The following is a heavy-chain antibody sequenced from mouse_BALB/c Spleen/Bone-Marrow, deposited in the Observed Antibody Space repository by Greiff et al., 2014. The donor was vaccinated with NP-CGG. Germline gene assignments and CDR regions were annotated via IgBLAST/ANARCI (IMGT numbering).Heavy chain of an antibody. D-gene: IGHD2-14*01. CDR1: GYTFTNSW. CDR2: IHPNSGNS. V-gene: IGHV1S130*01. Sequence: QVQLQQSGSVLVRPGASVKLSCKASGYTFTNSWMHWAKQRPGQGLEWIGEIHPNSGNSNYNEKFKGKATLTVDTSSNTAYVDLSNLTFEDSAVYYCARHNGYAYYFDYGGQGTTLTVSS. J-gene: IGHJ2*01. CDR3: ARHNGYAYYFDY.